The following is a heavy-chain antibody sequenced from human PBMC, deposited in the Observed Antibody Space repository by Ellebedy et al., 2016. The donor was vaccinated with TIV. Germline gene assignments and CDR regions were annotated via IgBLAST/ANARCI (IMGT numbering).Heavy chain of an antibody. Sequence: GGSLRLSCAASGFIFSSYWMHWVRQVPGKGLVWVARINSDGSYTSHADSVKGRFTISRDNAKNTLYLQMSSLRGDDTALYFCVRESNYSFDHWGQGTLVTVS. CDR1: GFIFSSYW. D-gene: IGHD2-21*01. J-gene: IGHJ4*02. CDR3: VRESNYSFDH. V-gene: IGHV3-74*01. CDR2: INSDGSYT.